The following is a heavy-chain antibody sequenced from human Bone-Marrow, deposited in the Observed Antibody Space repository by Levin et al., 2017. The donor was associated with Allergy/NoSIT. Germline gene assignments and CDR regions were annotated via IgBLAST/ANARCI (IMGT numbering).Heavy chain of an antibody. Sequence: GGSLRLSCAASGFTFSSYAMHWVRQAPGKGLEWVAVISYDGSNKYYADSVKGRFTISRDNSKNTLYLQMNSLRAEDTAVYYCARDWTSLRLGMNYFDYWGQGTLVTVSS. V-gene: IGHV3-30-3*01. D-gene: IGHD7-27*01. CDR2: ISYDGSNK. CDR3: ARDWTSLRLGMNYFDY. CDR1: GFTFSSYA. J-gene: IGHJ4*02.